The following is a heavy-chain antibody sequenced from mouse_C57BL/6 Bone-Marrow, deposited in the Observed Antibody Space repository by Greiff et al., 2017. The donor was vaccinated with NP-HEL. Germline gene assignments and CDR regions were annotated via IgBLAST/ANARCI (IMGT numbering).Heavy chain of an antibody. CDR2: ISDGGSYT. J-gene: IGHJ2*01. CDR3: ARDPLGPYDGYPLHYFDY. Sequence: EVKVVESGGGLVKPGGSLKLSCAASGFTFSSYAMSWVRQTPEKRLEWVATISDGGSYTYYPDNVKGRFTISRDNAKNNLYLQMSHLKSEDTAMYYCARDPLGPYDGYPLHYFDYWGQGTTLTVSS. CDR1: GFTFSSYA. V-gene: IGHV5-4*01. D-gene: IGHD2-3*01.